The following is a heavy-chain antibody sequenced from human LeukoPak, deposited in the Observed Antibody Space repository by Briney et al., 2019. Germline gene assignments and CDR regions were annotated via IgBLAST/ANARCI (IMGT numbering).Heavy chain of an antibody. Sequence: SQTLSLTCTLSGGSISSGGYYWSWIRQHPGKGLEWIGYIYYSGSTYYNPSLKSRVTISVDTSKNQFSLKLSSVTAADTAVYYCARSHISSLKGAAFDIWGQGTMVTVSS. V-gene: IGHV4-31*03. J-gene: IGHJ3*02. CDR1: GGSISSGGYY. CDR3: ARSHISSLKGAAFDI. D-gene: IGHD6-13*01. CDR2: IYYSGST.